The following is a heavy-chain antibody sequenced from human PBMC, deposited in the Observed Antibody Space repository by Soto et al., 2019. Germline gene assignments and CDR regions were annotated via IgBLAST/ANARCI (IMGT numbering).Heavy chain of an antibody. CDR3: ARLVIFISGVWTGRYFDY. CDR1: GGSIGSSSHY. Sequence: PSETLSLTCTVSGGSIGSSSHYWGWIRQPPGKGLEWIGNIYYSGSSFYNTSLKSRVTVFVDTSKNHFSLRLSFVTAADTALFHFARLVIFISGVWTGRYFDYWGQGALVTVSS. CDR2: IYYSGSS. V-gene: IGHV4-39*01. D-gene: IGHD3-10*01. J-gene: IGHJ4*02.